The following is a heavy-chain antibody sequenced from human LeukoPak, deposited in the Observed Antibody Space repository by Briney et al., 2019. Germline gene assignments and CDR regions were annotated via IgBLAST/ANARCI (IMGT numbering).Heavy chain of an antibody. Sequence: NPGGSLRLSCAASGFTFSSYSMNWVRQAPGKGLEWVSSISSSSSYIYYADSVKGRFTISRDNAKNSLYLQMNSLRAEDTAVYYCARVQGWLRPVDYWGQGTLVTVSS. D-gene: IGHD5-12*01. CDR3: ARVQGWLRPVDY. CDR2: ISSSSSYI. V-gene: IGHV3-21*01. J-gene: IGHJ4*02. CDR1: GFTFSSYS.